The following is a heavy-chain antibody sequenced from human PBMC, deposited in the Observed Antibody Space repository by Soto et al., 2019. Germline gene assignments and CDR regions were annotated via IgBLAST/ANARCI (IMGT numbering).Heavy chain of an antibody. CDR3: ASSPRGYCSSTSCRELGNYYGMDV. CDR1: GYSFTSYL. CDR2: IYPGDSDT. Sequence: PGESLKISWKGSGYSFTSYLIGWVRQMPGPGLEWMGIIYPGDSDTRYSPSFQGQVTISADKSISTAYLQWSSLKASDTAMYYCASSPRGYCSSTSCRELGNYYGMDVRDQGTTVTVSS. D-gene: IGHD2-2*01. J-gene: IGHJ6*02. V-gene: IGHV5-51*01.